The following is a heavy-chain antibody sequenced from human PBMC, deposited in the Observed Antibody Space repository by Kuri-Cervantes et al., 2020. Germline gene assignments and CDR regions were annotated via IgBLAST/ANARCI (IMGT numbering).Heavy chain of an antibody. D-gene: IGHD1-26*01. CDR3: ARLWSSPLGAFDI. J-gene: IGHJ3*02. V-gene: IGHV4-59*01. CDR2: IYYSGST. Sequence: GSLRLSCAVSGGSISSYYWSWIRQPPGKGLEWIGYIYYSGSTNYNPSLKSRVTISVDTSKNQFSLKLSSVTAADTAVYYCARLWSSPLGAFDIWGQGTMVTDSS. CDR1: GGSISSYY.